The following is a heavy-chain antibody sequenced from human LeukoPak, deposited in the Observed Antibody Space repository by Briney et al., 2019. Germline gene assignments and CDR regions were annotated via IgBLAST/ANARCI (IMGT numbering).Heavy chain of an antibody. CDR2: ISSSSSYI. Sequence: GGSLRLSCAASGFTFSSYSMNWVRQAPGKGLEWVSSISSSSSYIYYADSVKGRFTISRDNAKNSLYLQMNSLRAEDTAVYYCARDILETPMFAFDIWGQGTMVTVSS. D-gene: IGHD3-10*02. CDR3: ARDILETPMFAFDI. V-gene: IGHV3-21*01. CDR1: GFTFSSYS. J-gene: IGHJ3*02.